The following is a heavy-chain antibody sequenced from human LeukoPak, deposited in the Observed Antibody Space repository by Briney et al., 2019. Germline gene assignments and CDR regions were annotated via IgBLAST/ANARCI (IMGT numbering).Heavy chain of an antibody. V-gene: IGHV4-39*01. CDR3: ARHEAQDFDY. J-gene: IGHJ4*02. CDR1: GGSISSSNYY. CDR2: IYYSGTT. Sequence: SETLSLTCTVSGGSISSSNYYWGWVRQPPGKGLEWIGSIYYSGTTYYSSSLKSRVIISVDTSKNQFSLKLSSVTATDTAVYYCARHEAQDFDYWGQGTLVTVSS.